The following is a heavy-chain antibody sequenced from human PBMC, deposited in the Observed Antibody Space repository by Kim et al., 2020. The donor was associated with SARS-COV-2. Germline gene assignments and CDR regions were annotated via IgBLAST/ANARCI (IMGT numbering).Heavy chain of an antibody. J-gene: IGHJ4*02. CDR1: GGSISSGGYY. Sequence: SETLSLTCTVSGGSISSGGYYWSWIRQHPGKGLEWIGYIYYSGSTYYNPSLKSRVTISVDTSKNQFSLKLSSVTAADTAVYYCARSYSSSSGEGDYWGQGTLVTVSS. V-gene: IGHV4-31*03. D-gene: IGHD6-6*01. CDR3: ARSYSSSSGEGDY. CDR2: IYYSGST.